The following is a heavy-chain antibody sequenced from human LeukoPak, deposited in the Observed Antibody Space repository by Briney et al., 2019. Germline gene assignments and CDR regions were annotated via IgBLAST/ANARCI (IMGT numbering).Heavy chain of an antibody. V-gene: IGHV3-74*01. CDR2: VNEDGTTT. J-gene: IGHJ4*02. CDR1: GFTFSSYW. CDR3: ARSAYYANSGHYYDN. D-gene: IGHD3-22*01. Sequence: GGSLRLSCAASGFTFSSYWIHWVRQAPGMGLVWVSRVNEDGTTTTYADSVKGRFTISRDNAQNTLFLQMNSLRAEDTAVYYCARSAYYANSGHYYDNWGQGTLVTVSS.